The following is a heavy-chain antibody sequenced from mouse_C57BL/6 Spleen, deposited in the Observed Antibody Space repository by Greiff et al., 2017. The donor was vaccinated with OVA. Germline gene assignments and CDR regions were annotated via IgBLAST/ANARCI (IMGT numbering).Heavy chain of an antibody. V-gene: IGHV1-64*01. CDR2: IHPNSGST. D-gene: IGHD1-1*01. CDR1: GYTFTSYW. CDR3: ARRNYYGSSLWYFDV. Sequence: QVQLQQPGAELVKPGASVKLSCKASGYTFTSYWMHWVKQRPGQGLEWIGMIHPNSGSTNYNEKFKSKATLTVDKSSSTAYMQLSSLTSEDSAVYYCARRNYYGSSLWYFDVWGTGTTVTVSS. J-gene: IGHJ1*03.